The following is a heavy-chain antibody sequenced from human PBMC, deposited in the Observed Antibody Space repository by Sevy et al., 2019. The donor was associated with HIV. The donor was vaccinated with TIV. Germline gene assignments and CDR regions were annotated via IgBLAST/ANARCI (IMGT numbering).Heavy chain of an antibody. CDR1: GFPVSSSY. CDR2: FYTGGKT. J-gene: IGHJ6*02. CDR3: ARDKNAYYYGLDV. V-gene: IGHV3-53*01. Sequence: GGSLRLSCAVSGFPVSSSYMNGVRQAPGKGLEWVSVFYTGGKTDYADSVKGRFTMSRDNSKNTLYLQMNGLRAEDTAVYYCARDKNAYYYGLDVWGQGTTVTVSS.